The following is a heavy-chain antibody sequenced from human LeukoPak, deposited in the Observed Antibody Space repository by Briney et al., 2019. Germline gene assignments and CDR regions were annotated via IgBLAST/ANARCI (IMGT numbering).Heavy chain of an antibody. J-gene: IGHJ4*02. V-gene: IGHV3-7*01. CDR2: IKQDGSEK. CDR1: GFTFSSYS. CDR3: AREFPNGDYGFDY. Sequence: PGGSLRLSCAASGFTFSSYSMNWVRQAPGKGLEWVANIKQDGSEKYYVDSVKGRFTISRDNAKNSLYLQMNSLRAEDTAVYYCAREFPNGDYGFDYWGQGTLVTVSS. D-gene: IGHD4-17*01.